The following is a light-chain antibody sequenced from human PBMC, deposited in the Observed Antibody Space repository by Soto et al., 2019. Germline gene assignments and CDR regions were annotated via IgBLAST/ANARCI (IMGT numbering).Light chain of an antibody. CDR1: KLGDKY. J-gene: IGLJ1*01. CDR3: QAWDSSTVRV. Sequence: ELTQPPSVSVSPGQTASITCSGDKLGDKYACWYQQKPGQSPVLVIYQDSKRPSGIPERFSGSNSGNTATLTISGTQAMDEADYYCQAWDSSTVRVFGTGTKVTVL. CDR2: QDS. V-gene: IGLV3-1*01.